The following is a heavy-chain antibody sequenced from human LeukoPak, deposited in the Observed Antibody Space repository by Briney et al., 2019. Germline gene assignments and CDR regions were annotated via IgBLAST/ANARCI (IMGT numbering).Heavy chain of an antibody. J-gene: IGHJ4*02. Sequence: PSETLSLTCTVSGGSISSYYWSWVRQAPGKGLEWVGRIKSKTDGGTTDYAAPVKGRFTISRDDSKNTLYLQMNSLKTEDTAVYYCTTYKFGAARTRFDYWGQGTLVTVSS. CDR2: IKSKTDGGTT. CDR3: TTYKFGAARTRFDY. CDR1: GGSISSYY. D-gene: IGHD3-10*01. V-gene: IGHV3-15*01.